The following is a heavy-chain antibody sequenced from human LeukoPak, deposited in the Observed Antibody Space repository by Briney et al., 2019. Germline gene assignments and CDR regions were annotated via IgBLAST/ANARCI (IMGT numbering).Heavy chain of an antibody. D-gene: IGHD3-22*01. CDR3: ARDTYNYYYDSSGYSKPFDY. V-gene: IGHV3-21*01. Sequence: PGGSLRLSCAASGFTFSRYSMNWVRQAPGKGLEWVSSISSSSSYIYYADSVKGRFTISRDNAKNSLYLQMNSLRAEDTAVYYCARDTYNYYYDSSGYSKPFDYWGQGTLVTVSS. J-gene: IGHJ4*02. CDR1: GFTFSRYS. CDR2: ISSSSSYI.